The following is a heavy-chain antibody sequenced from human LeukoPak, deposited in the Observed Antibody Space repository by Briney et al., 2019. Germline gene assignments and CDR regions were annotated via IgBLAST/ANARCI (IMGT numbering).Heavy chain of an antibody. D-gene: IGHD3-10*01. V-gene: IGHV1-18*01. CDR2: ISGSTGNT. Sequence: ASVKVSCKASGYLSTRYGFIWVRQAPGHGLQWMGWISGSTGNTNYAQIVQGRVSMTTYTTTNTAYMELRSLTVDDTAVYYCARAGRGTYYYFDVWGQGTLVTVSS. J-gene: IGHJ4*02. CDR1: GYLSTRYG. CDR3: ARAGRGTYYYFDV.